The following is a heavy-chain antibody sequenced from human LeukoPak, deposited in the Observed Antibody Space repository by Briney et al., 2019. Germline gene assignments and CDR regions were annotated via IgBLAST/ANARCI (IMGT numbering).Heavy chain of an antibody. J-gene: IGHJ5*02. Sequence: SETLSLTCTVSGGSISNYWSWIRQPPGKGLEWIGYIYYSGSTNYNPSLKSRVTISVDTSKNQFSLKLSSVTAADTAVYYCARDLVSFLEVLEPAATSDTFDPWGQGTLVTVSS. CDR3: ARDLVSFLEVLEPAATSDTFDP. V-gene: IGHV4-59*01. CDR2: IYYSGST. CDR1: GGSISNY. D-gene: IGHD2-2*01.